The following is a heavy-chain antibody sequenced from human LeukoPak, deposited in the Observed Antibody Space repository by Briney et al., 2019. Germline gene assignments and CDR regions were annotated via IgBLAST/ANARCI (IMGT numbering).Heavy chain of an antibody. J-gene: IGHJ4*02. CDR3: ARDILAVGATHYFDY. CDR1: GGSITTYY. D-gene: IGHD1-26*01. V-gene: IGHV4-59*01. Sequence: PSETLSLTCTVSGGSITTYYWSWIWQPPGKGLEWIGQIHSSGSANYNPSLKSRVAMSLDASKNQFSVRVSSVTAADTAIYYCARDILAVGATHYFDYWGQGSLVTVSS. CDR2: IHSSGSA.